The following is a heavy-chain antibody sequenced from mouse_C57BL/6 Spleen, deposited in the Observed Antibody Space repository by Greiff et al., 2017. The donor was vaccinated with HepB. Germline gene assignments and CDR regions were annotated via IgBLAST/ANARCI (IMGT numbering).Heavy chain of an antibody. CDR3: APNWDSGWFAY. CDR1: GYSITSGYY. V-gene: IGHV3-6*01. Sequence: EVKLVESGPGLVKPSQSLSLTCSVTGYSITSGYYWNWIRQFPGNKLEWMGYISYDGSNNYNPSLKNRISITRDTSKNQFFLKLNSVTTEDTATYYCAPNWDSGWFAYWGQGTLVTVSA. D-gene: IGHD4-1*01. CDR2: ISYDGSN. J-gene: IGHJ3*01.